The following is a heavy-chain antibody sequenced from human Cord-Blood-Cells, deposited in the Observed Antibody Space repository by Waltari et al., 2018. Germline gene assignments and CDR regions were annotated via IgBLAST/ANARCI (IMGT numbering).Heavy chain of an antibody. Sequence: QLQLQPWGAGRLKPSETLSLTSVVNGCAVSGSSCAWIRQPHGKGLEWIGEINHSGSTNYNPSLKSRVTISVDTSKNQFSLKLSSVTAADTAVYYCARRTLGSGSYYNYWGQGTLVTVSS. CDR3: ARRTLGSGSYYNY. V-gene: IGHV4-34*01. J-gene: IGHJ4*02. D-gene: IGHD3-10*02. CDR1: GCAVSGSS. CDR2: INHSGST.